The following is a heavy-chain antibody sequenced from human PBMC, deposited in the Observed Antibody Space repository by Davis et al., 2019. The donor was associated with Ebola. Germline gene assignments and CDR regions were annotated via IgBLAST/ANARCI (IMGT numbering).Heavy chain of an antibody. CDR2: IKQDGSEK. CDR3: AKDGNVGATTPFDY. V-gene: IGHV3-7*03. D-gene: IGHD1-26*01. Sequence: GESLKISCAASGFTFSSYWMSWVRQAPGKGLEWVANIKQDGSEKYYVDSVKGRFTISRDNAKNSLYLQMNSLRAEDTAVYYCAKDGNVGATTPFDYWGQGTLVTVSS. CDR1: GFTFSSYW. J-gene: IGHJ4*02.